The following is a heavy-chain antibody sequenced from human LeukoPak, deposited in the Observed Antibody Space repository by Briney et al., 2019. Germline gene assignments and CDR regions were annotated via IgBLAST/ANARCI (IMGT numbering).Heavy chain of an antibody. V-gene: IGHV3-23*01. Sequence: GGSLRLSCAASGFTFSTYGMSWVRQAPGKGLEWVSAISGSGGSTYYADSVKGRFTISRDNSKNTLYLQMNSLRAEDTAVYYCAKVVKDGDLFDYWGQGTLVTVSS. CDR3: AKVVKDGDLFDY. J-gene: IGHJ4*02. CDR2: ISGSGGST. CDR1: GFTFSTYG. D-gene: IGHD4-17*01.